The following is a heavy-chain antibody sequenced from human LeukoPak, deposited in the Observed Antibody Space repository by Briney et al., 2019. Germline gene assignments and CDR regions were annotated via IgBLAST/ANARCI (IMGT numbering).Heavy chain of an antibody. CDR1: GFTFSSYS. CDR2: ISSSSSTI. V-gene: IGHV3-48*01. CDR3: AREFPGIDY. J-gene: IGHJ4*02. Sequence: GGPLRLSCAASGFTFSSYSMNWVRQAPGKGLEWVSYISSSSSTIYYADSVKGRFTISRDNAKNSLYLQMNSLRAEDTAVYYCAREFPGIDYWGQGTLVTVSS. D-gene: IGHD3-10*01.